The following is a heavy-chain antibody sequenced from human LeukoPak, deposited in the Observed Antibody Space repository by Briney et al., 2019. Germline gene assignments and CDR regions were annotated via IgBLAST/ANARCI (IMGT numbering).Heavy chain of an antibody. V-gene: IGHV1-2*02. CDR3: ARELTAVAGTLGGY. D-gene: IGHD6-19*01. J-gene: IGHJ4*02. CDR2: INPNSGGT. CDR1: GYTFTGYY. Sequence: GASVKVSCKASGYTFTGYYMHWVRQAPGQGLEWMGWINPNSGGTNYAQKFQGRVTMTRDTPISTAYMELSRLRSDDTAVYYCARELTAVAGTLGGYWGQGTLVTVSS.